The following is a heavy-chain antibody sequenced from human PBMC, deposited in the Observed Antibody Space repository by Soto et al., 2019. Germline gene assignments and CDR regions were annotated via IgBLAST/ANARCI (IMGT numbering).Heavy chain of an antibody. V-gene: IGHV3-64*01. Sequence: EAQLVESGGGLVQPGGSLGLSCAASGFTFSNYEMHWVRQAPGKGLEYVSGISNNGAHTDYAKSVKGRFTISRDNSENTLYIQMGSLRAEDMALYYCARRGYGSRWPNVYMDVWGKGTTVTVSS. CDR3: ARRGYGSRWPNVYMDV. CDR1: GFTFSNYE. J-gene: IGHJ6*03. D-gene: IGHD6-13*01. CDR2: ISNNGAHT.